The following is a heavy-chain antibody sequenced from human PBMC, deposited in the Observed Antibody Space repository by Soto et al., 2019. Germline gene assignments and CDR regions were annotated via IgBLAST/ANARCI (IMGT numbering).Heavy chain of an antibody. Sequence: SVKVSCKASGGTFSSYAISWLRQAPGQGLEWMGGIIPIFGTANYAQKFQGRVTITADESTSTAYMELSSLRSEDTAVYYCASVATYYYDSSGYYYGADYWGQGTLVTVSS. CDR3: ASVATYYYDSSGYYYGADY. V-gene: IGHV1-69*13. J-gene: IGHJ4*02. D-gene: IGHD3-22*01. CDR2: IIPIFGTA. CDR1: GGTFSSYA.